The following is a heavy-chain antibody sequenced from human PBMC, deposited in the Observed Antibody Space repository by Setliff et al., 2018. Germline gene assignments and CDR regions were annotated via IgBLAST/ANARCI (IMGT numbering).Heavy chain of an antibody. CDR1: GGSISTYY. V-gene: IGHV4-59*01. J-gene: IGHJ4*02. CDR2: VYYSGTT. Sequence: LSLTCTVSGGSISTYYWSWIRQPPGKGLEFIGYVYYSGTTNYDPSLKSRVTMSVDTSKNQFSLKLSSVTAADTAVYHCARGGTYRYFDYWGQGTLVTVSS. CDR3: ARGGTYRYFDY.